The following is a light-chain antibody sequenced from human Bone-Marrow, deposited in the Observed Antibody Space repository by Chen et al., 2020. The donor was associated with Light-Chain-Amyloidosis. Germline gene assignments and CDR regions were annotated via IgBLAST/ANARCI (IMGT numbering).Light chain of an antibody. CDR1: NIGSTS. Sequence: SYLLTQPSPVPVAPGQTATLACGGNNIGSTSVHGYQQTPGQAPLLFVYDASDRPSGIPERLSGSNSGNTATLTISRVEAGDEADYYCQVWDRSSDRPVFGGGTKLTVL. CDR3: QVWDRSSDRPV. CDR2: DAS. V-gene: IGLV3-21*02. J-gene: IGLJ3*02.